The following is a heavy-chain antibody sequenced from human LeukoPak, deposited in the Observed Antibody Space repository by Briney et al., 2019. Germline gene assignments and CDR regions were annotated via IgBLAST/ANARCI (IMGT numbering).Heavy chain of an antibody. CDR1: GYTFTGYY. D-gene: IGHD4-17*01. V-gene: IGHV1-2*02. Sequence: ASVKVSCKASGYTFTGYYMHWVRQAPGQGLEWMGWVNPNSGGTNYAQKFQGRVTMTRDTSISTAYMELSSLRSDDTAVYYCAPTAGHEYGDYLYYFDYWGQGTLVTVSS. CDR2: VNPNSGGT. CDR3: APTAGHEYGDYLYYFDY. J-gene: IGHJ4*02.